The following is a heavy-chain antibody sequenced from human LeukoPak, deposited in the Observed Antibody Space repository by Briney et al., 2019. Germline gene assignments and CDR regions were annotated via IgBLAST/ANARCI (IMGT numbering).Heavy chain of an antibody. CDR3: ARAPCYSSGWYSHYYYYMDV. D-gene: IGHD6-19*01. V-gene: IGHV1-18*01. J-gene: IGHJ6*03. CDR1: GYTFTSYG. CDR2: ISAYNGNT. Sequence: PWASVKVSCKASGYTFTSYGISWVRQAPGQGLEWMGWISAYNGNTNYAQKLQGRVTMTTDTSTSTAYMELSSLRSEDTAVYYCARAPCYSSGWYSHYYYYMDVWGKGTTVTISS.